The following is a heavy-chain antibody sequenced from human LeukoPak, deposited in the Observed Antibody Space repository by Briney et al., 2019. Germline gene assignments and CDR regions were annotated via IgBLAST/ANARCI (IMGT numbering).Heavy chain of an antibody. CDR2: IIPILGIT. CDR3: ARSYYGSGSYYYYFDY. Sequence: SVKVSCKPPGGTFSDYAFSWVRQAPGHGLEWVARIIPILGITNSALKFRGRVTITADNSTSTAYMELSSLTSEDTAVYYCARSYYGSGSYYYYFDYWAQGTLVTVSS. V-gene: IGHV1-69*04. J-gene: IGHJ4*02. CDR1: GGTFSDYA. D-gene: IGHD3-10*01.